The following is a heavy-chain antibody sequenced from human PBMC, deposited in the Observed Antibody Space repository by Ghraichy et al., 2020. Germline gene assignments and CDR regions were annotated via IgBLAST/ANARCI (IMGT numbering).Heavy chain of an antibody. CDR2: ISATGDKT. D-gene: IGHD2-2*01. V-gene: IGHV3-23*01. Sequence: GGSLRLSCVASGFTFSTNSMSWVRQAPGKGLEWVSGISATGDKTDYAESVKGRFTISRDNPKKTLYLQMNSLRVEDTAVYYCSSGPASYPRDYWGQGTLVTVSS. CDR3: SSGPASYPRDY. CDR1: GFTFSTNS. J-gene: IGHJ4*02.